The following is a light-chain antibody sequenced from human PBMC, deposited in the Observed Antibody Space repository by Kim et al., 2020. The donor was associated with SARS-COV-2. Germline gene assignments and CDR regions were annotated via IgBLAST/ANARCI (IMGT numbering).Light chain of an antibody. CDR2: GAS. Sequence: WSPGESATPPCRASQSIHNNYSAWHQQKPGQAPRFRIYGASSRATSTPDRFRASRSGTALTLTISKLEHEDYAVYYCQQYARVPDTFGQGTKLEI. CDR1: QSIHNNY. CDR3: QQYARVPDT. J-gene: IGKJ2*01. V-gene: IGKV3-20*01.